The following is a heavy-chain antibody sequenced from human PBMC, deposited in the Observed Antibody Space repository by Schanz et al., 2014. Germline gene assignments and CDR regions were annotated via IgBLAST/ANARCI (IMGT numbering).Heavy chain of an antibody. CDR2: TSHDGSFT. CDR1: GFTVSINY. CDR3: VRDTDYHFDY. D-gene: IGHD4-17*01. Sequence: EVQLVESGGGLVQPGGSLRLSCAASGFTVSINYMSWVRQAPGKGLEWVSRTSHDGSFTTFADSVKGRFTISRDNAKNTLYLQMNSLRAEDTAVYYCVRDTDYHFDYWGQGTLVTVSS. J-gene: IGHJ4*02. V-gene: IGHV3-74*01.